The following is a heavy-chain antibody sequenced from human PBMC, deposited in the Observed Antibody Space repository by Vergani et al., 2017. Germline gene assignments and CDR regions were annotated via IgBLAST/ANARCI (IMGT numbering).Heavy chain of an antibody. J-gene: IGHJ4*02. V-gene: IGHV3-23*03. D-gene: IGHD3-3*01. Sequence: EVQLLESGGGLVQPGGSLRLSCAASGFTFRSYAMSWVRQAPGKGLEWVSVIYGGGSSTDYTASVKGRFTISRDNSKNTLYLQMNSLRAEDTAVYYCARLGADNTIFGVAPRYYFDYWGQGTLVTVSS. CDR3: ARLGADNTIFGVAPRYYFDY. CDR1: GFTFRSYA. CDR2: IYGGGSST.